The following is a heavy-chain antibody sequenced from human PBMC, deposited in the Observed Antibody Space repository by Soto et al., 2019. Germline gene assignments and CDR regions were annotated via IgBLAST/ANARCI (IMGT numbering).Heavy chain of an antibody. J-gene: IGHJ4*02. V-gene: IGHV1-69*13. CDR3: ARGGNNWKGDY. CDR1: GGTFSSYS. Sequence: ASVNVSCKSSGGTFSSYSISWVRQAPGQGLEWMGGIIPIFGTANYAQRFQGRVTITADESTSTAYMELSSLRSEDTAVYYCARGGNNWKGDYWGQGTLVTVSS. D-gene: IGHD1-20*01. CDR2: IIPIFGTA.